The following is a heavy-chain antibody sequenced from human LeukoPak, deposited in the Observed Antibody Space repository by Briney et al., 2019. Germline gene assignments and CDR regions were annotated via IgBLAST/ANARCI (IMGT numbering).Heavy chain of an antibody. Sequence: PGGSLRLSCAASGFTSSSYSMNWVRQAPGKGLEWVSSISSSSSYIYYADSVKGRFTISRDNAKNSLYLQMNSLRAEDTAVYYCARDREQDYYDSSGYAFDIWGQGTMVTVSS. CDR3: ARDREQDYYDSSGYAFDI. CDR2: ISSSSSYI. V-gene: IGHV3-21*01. D-gene: IGHD3-22*01. J-gene: IGHJ3*02. CDR1: GFTSSSYS.